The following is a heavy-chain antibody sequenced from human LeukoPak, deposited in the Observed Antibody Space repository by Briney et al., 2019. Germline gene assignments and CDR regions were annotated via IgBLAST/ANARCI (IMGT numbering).Heavy chain of an antibody. CDR3: ARTHDYGDYPAFDY. Sequence: SVKVSCKASGGTFSSYAISWVRQAPGQGLEWMGRIIPIFGTANYAQKFQGRVTITTDESTSTAYMELSSLRSEDTAVYYCARTHDYGDYPAFDYWGQGTLVTVSS. V-gene: IGHV1-69*05. D-gene: IGHD4-17*01. J-gene: IGHJ4*02. CDR1: GGTFSSYA. CDR2: IIPIFGTA.